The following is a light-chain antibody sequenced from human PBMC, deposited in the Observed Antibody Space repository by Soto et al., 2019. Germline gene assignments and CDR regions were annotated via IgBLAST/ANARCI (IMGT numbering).Light chain of an antibody. Sequence: EIVMTQSPGTLSLSPGERATLSCRACQSVSSNYLAWYQQKPGQAPRLLIYGASSRATGIPDRFSGSGSGTDFTLTIRRLEPEDFAVYYCQQYGSSYPWTFGQGTKVDNK. J-gene: IGKJ1*01. CDR3: QQYGSSYPWT. CDR2: GAS. V-gene: IGKV3-20*01. CDR1: QSVSSNY.